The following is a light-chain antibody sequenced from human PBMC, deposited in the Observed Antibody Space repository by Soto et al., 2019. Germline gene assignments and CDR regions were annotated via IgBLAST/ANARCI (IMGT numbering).Light chain of an antibody. Sequence: EIVMTQSPPTLSVSPGERATLSCRASQSVSSNLAWYQQKPGQAPRLLIYGASSRATGIPDRFSGSGSGTDFTLTISRLEPEDFAVYYCQQYGSSPRTFGQGTKVDIK. CDR2: GAS. CDR3: QQYGSSPRT. J-gene: IGKJ1*01. V-gene: IGKV3-20*01. CDR1: QSVSSN.